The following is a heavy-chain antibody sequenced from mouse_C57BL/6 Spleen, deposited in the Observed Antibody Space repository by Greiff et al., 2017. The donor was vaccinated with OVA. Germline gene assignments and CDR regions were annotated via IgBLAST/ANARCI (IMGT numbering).Heavy chain of an antibody. CDR3: AKSYSYYAMDY. Sequence: EVKLVESGGGLVKPGGSLKLSCAASGFTFSDYGMHWVRQAPEKGLEWVAYSSSGSSTIYYADTVKGRFTISRDNAKNTLFLQMTSLRSEDTAMYYCAKSYSYYAMDYWGQGTSVTVSS. CDR2: SSSGSSTI. CDR1: GFTFSDYG. V-gene: IGHV5-17*01. J-gene: IGHJ4*01. D-gene: IGHD2-10*01.